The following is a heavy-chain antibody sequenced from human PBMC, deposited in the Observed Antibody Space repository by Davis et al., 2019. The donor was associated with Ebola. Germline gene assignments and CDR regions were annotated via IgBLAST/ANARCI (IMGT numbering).Heavy chain of an antibody. CDR2: IQYDGSYK. V-gene: IGHV3-30*02. CDR3: AKDLAAADSLFFSGMDV. CDR1: GFTFSTYG. J-gene: IGHJ6*02. D-gene: IGHD6-13*01. Sequence: PGGSLRLSCAASGFTFSTYGMHWVRQAPGKGLEWVTFIQYDGSYKKYADSVKGRFTISSDNSKNTLYLQMNSLRAEDTAVYHCAKDLAAADSLFFSGMDVWGQGTTITVSS.